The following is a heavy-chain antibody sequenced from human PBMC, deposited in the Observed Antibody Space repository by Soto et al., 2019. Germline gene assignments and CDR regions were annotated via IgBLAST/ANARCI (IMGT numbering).Heavy chain of an antibody. CDR3: ATSYGSGYRAFDF. Sequence: QVQLVQSGAEVKKPGSSVKVSCKASGDTLSFYTINWVRQARGLGLEWMGRINPILTMSNYAQKFQGRLTITADKTPSTAYMELSSLRSEDTALYYCATSYGSGYRAFDFWGQGALVTVSS. CDR2: INPILTMS. D-gene: IGHD3-10*01. J-gene: IGHJ4*02. CDR1: GDTLSFYT. V-gene: IGHV1-69*02.